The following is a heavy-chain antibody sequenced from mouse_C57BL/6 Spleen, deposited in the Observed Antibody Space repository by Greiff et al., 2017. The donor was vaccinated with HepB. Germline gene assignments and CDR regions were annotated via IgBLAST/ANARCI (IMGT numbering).Heavy chain of an antibody. D-gene: IGHD1-1*01. CDR3: ASGSSSAWFAY. CDR2: ISYDGSN. J-gene: IGHJ3*01. Sequence: EVQLQQSGPGLVKPSQSLSLTFSVTGYSITSGYYWNWIRQFPGNKLEWMGYISYDGSNNYNPSLKNRISITRDTSKNQFFLKLNSVTTEDTATYYCASGSSSAWFAYWGQGTLVTVSA. CDR1: GYSITSGYY. V-gene: IGHV3-6*01.